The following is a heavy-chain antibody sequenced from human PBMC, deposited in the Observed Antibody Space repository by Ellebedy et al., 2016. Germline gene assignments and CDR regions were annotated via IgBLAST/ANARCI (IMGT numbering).Heavy chain of an antibody. Sequence: GESLKISCGASGFKFSTYGMHWVRQAPGKALEWVALIYADGSKAFYADSVRGRFTISRDNSKNTLYLQMNSLRAEDTAVYYCAKRALYNSKWQTNPFDIWGQGTKVTVSS. CDR1: GFKFSTYG. J-gene: IGHJ3*02. V-gene: IGHV3-33*06. CDR2: IYADGSKA. CDR3: AKRALYNSKWQTNPFDI. D-gene: IGHD6-13*01.